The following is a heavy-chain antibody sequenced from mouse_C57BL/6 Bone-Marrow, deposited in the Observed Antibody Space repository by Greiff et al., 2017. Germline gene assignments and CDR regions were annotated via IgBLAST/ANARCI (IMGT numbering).Heavy chain of an antibody. V-gene: IGHV5-16*01. D-gene: IGHD1-1*01. CDR2: INYDGSST. CDR3: ARDGTTVGDYAMDY. J-gene: IGHJ4*01. CDR1: GFTFSDYY. Sequence: EVKLVESEGGLVQPGSSMKLSCTASGFTFSDYYMAWVRQVPEKGLEWVANINYDGSSTYYLDSLKSRFIISRDNAKNILYLQMSSLKSEDTATYYCARDGTTVGDYAMDYWGQGTSVTVSS.